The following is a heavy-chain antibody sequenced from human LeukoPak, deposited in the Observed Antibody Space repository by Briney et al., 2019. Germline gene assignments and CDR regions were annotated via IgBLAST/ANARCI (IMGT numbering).Heavy chain of an antibody. J-gene: IGHJ3*02. V-gene: IGHV4-59*01. Sequence: SSETLSLTCTVSGGSISSYYWSWIRQPPGKGLEWIGYIYYSGSTNYNPSLKSRVTISVDTSKNQFSLKLSSVTAADTAVYYCARWLQPDAFDIWGQGTMVTVSS. CDR1: GGSISSYY. CDR3: ARWLQPDAFDI. CDR2: IYYSGST. D-gene: IGHD5-24*01.